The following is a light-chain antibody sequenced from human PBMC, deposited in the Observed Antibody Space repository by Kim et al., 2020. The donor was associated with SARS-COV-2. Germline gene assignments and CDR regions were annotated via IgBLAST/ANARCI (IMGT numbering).Light chain of an antibody. CDR1: NIGSNN. CDR2: RDS. Sequence: SVALGQTARITCGGNNIGSNNVHWYQQKPGQSPVLVIYRDSNRPSGIPGRFSGSNSGNTATLTTSRAKAGDEADYYCQVWDSSTVVFGGGTQLTVL. V-gene: IGLV3-9*01. J-gene: IGLJ2*01. CDR3: QVWDSSTVV.